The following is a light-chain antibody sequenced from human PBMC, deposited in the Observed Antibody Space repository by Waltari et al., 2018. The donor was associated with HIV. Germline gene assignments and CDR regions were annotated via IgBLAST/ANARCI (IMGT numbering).Light chain of an antibody. Sequence: QSALTQPPSASGSPGQSVTPYCTGNTSDLGGYNYVSWYQPHPGKAPKLVISEVTKRPSGVPGRFSGSKSGTTASLTVSGLQAEDEADYYCSSYANKNGFYVVFGGGTRLTVL. V-gene: IGLV2-8*01. CDR2: EVT. CDR1: TSDLGGYNY. J-gene: IGLJ2*01. CDR3: SSYANKNGFYVV.